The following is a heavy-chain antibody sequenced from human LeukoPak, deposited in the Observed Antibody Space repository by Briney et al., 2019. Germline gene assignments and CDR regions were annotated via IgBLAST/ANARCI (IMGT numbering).Heavy chain of an antibody. Sequence: SSETLSLTCAVSGGSISSSNWWSWVRQPPGKGLEWIGEIYHSGSTNYNPSLKSRVTISVDKSKNQFSLKLSSVTAADTAVYYCARWAGSYSGYYYMDVWGKGTTVTVSS. D-gene: IGHD1-26*01. V-gene: IGHV4-4*02. J-gene: IGHJ6*03. CDR3: ARWAGSYSGYYYMDV. CDR1: GGSISSSNW. CDR2: IYHSGST.